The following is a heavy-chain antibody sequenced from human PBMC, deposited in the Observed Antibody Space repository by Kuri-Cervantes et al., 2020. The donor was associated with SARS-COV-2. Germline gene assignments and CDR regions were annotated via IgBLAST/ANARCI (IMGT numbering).Heavy chain of an antibody. CDR3: VTSLPRSGWDGEDAFDI. V-gene: IGHV4-39*01. J-gene: IGHJ3*02. D-gene: IGHD6-19*01. Sequence: SETLSLTCTVSGDSITSSSYYWGWIRQPPGKGLEWIGNIYNSGSTYYNPSLKSRVTISVDTSKKQFSLRLSSVTAADAAVYYCVTSLPRSGWDGEDAFDIWGQETMVTVSS. CDR1: GDSITSSSYY. CDR2: IYNSGST.